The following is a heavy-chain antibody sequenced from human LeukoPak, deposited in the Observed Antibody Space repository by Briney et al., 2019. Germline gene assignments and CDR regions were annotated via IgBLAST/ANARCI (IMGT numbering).Heavy chain of an antibody. Sequence: GGSLRLSCAASGFTFSSYGMHWVRQAPGKGPEWLTFLLYDGSSKYYADSVKGRFTVSRDNSRSTMFLQMNSLRPEDTAMYYCAKDRDTSGFRQVDYWGQGTLVSVSS. V-gene: IGHV3-30*02. J-gene: IGHJ4*02. CDR2: LLYDGSSK. CDR1: GFTFSSYG. CDR3: AKDRDTSGFRQVDY. D-gene: IGHD6-19*01.